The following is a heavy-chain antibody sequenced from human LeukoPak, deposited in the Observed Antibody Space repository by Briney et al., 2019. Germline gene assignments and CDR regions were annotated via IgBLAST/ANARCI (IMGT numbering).Heavy chain of an antibody. D-gene: IGHD6-19*01. J-gene: IGHJ6*03. CDR1: GFTFSSHS. V-gene: IGHV3-21*04. CDR2: ISSSSSYI. Sequence: PGGSLRLSCAASGFTFSSHSMNWVRQAPGKGLEWVSSISSSSSYIYYADSVKGRFTISRDNAKNSLYLQMNSLRAEDTALYYCAREGIAVAGTVRYYYYYMDVWGKGTTVTVSS. CDR3: AREGIAVAGTVRYYYYYMDV.